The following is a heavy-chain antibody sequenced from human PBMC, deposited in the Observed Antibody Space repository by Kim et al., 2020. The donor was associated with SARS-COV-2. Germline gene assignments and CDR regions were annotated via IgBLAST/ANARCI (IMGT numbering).Heavy chain of an antibody. D-gene: IGHD5-12*01. CDR3: AKDWAVATIYFYYYGMDV. Sequence: GGSLRLSCAASGFTFSTYGMYWVRQAPGKGLECVAVISYDGSNKHYVDSVKGRLTISRDNSKNTRYLQMNSLRAEDTAGYYCAKDWAVATIYFYYYGMDVCGQGTTVNV. J-gene: IGHJ6*02. CDR2: ISYDGSNK. V-gene: IGHV3-30*18. CDR1: GFTFSTYG.